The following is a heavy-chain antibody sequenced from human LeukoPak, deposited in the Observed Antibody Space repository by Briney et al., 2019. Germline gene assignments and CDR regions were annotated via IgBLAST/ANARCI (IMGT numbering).Heavy chain of an antibody. CDR3: ARQAYSSNLGWFDP. J-gene: IGHJ5*02. CDR2: IYNSGST. CDR1: GGSISSSTYY. V-gene: IGHV4-39*01. Sequence: SETLSLTCSVSGGSISSSTYYWGWIRQPPGEGLEWIGNIYNSGSTYYNPSLKSRVTISVDTSKNQFSLKLSSVTAADTAVYYCARQAYSSNLGWFDPWGQGTLVTVSS. D-gene: IGHD6-13*01.